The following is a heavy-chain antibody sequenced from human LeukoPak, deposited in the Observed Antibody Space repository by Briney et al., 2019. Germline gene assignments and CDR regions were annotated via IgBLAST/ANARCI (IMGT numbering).Heavy chain of an antibody. CDR2: ITWDAGSM. Sequence: GGSLRLSCAASGFTFSSYAMHWVRQAPGKGLEWVSLITWDAGSMYYADSVKGRFTISRDNSKNSLYLQMNSLRAEDTALYYCAKGTSSWHEFDYWGQGTLVTVSS. V-gene: IGHV3-43D*03. CDR3: AKGTSSWHEFDY. D-gene: IGHD6-13*01. CDR1: GFTFSSYA. J-gene: IGHJ4*02.